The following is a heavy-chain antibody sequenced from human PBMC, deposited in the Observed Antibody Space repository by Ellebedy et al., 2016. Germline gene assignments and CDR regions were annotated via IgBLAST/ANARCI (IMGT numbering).Heavy chain of an antibody. CDR1: GFTFSSYS. V-gene: IGHV3-48*01. CDR3: GRDRRYYDFWNRRGGGKNYYYYGMDV. D-gene: IGHD3-3*01. J-gene: IGHJ6*02. CDR2: ISSSSSTI. Sequence: GESLKISCAASGFTFSSYSMNWVRQAPGKGLEWVSYISSSSSTIYYADSVKGRFTISRDNAKNSLYLQMNSLRAEDTAVNYGGRDRRYYDFWNRRGGGKNYYYYGMDVWGQGTTVTVPS.